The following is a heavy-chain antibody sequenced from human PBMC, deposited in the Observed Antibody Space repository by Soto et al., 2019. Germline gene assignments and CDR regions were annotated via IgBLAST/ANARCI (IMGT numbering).Heavy chain of an antibody. CDR3: AKGVAVAGN. CDR2: ISGSGGST. D-gene: IGHD6-19*01. J-gene: IGHJ4*02. Sequence: EVQLLESGGGLVQPGGSLRLSCAASGFTFSSYAMSWVRQAPGKGLEWVSAISGSGGSTYYADSVKGRFTIPRDNSKNRLCLQLNSLRAEDTAVYYCAKGVAVAGNWGQGTLVTVSS. CDR1: GFTFSSYA. V-gene: IGHV3-23*01.